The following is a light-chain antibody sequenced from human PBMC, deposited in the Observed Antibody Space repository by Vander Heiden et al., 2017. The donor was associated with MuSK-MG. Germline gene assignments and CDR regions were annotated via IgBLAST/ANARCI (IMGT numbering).Light chain of an antibody. CDR3: QQSHLTPFT. CDR2: DVS. Sequence: DIQMTQSPSSLSASVGDRVTITCPASQSIRFLNWYQQKSGKAPNLLIYDVSTLQSGVPSRFSGSGSGTDFTLTISSLQPEDFATYFCQQSHLTPFTFGQGTKLEIK. V-gene: IGKV1-39*01. CDR1: QSIRF. J-gene: IGKJ2*01.